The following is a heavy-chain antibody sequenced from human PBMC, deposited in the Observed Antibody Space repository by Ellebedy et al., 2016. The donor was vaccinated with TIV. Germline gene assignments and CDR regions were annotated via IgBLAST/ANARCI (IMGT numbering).Heavy chain of an antibody. J-gene: IGHJ4*02. CDR1: GFTLNTYA. CDR2: SSGTGANT. D-gene: IGHD5-24*01. CDR3: VRDGYNNIPFDC. Sequence: PGGSLRLSCAASGFTLNTYAMNWVRQAPRKGLEWVAASSGTGANTYHADSVKGRFTISRDNYKNILFLQMNSLRVEDTAVYYCVRDGYNNIPFDCWGQGTLVTVSS. V-gene: IGHV3-23*01.